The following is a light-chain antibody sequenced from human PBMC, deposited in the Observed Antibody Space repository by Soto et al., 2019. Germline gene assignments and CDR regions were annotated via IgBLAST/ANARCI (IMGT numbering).Light chain of an antibody. V-gene: IGLV1-40*01. CDR2: GNS. CDR3: QSYDSSLSGWV. CDR1: SSNIGAGYD. Sequence: QPVLTQPPSVSGAPGQRVTISCTGSSSNIGAGYDVHWYQQLPGTAPKLLMYGNSNRPSGVPDRFSGSKSGTSASLAITGLQVEDEADYYCQSYDSSLSGWVFGGGTQLTVL. J-gene: IGLJ3*02.